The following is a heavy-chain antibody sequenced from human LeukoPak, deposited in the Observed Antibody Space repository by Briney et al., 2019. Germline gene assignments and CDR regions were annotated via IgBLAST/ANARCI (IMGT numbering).Heavy chain of an antibody. CDR3: ARVAYYDSSGYYLGGNAFDI. D-gene: IGHD3-22*01. J-gene: IGHJ3*02. CDR2: INPSGGST. V-gene: IGHV1-46*01. CDR1: GYTFTSYY. Sequence: ASVKVSCKASGYTFTSYYMHWVRQAPGQGLEWMGIINPSGGSTSYAQKFQGRVTMTRDTSTSTVCMELSSLRSEDTAVYYCARVAYYDSSGYYLGGNAFDIWGQGTMVTVSS.